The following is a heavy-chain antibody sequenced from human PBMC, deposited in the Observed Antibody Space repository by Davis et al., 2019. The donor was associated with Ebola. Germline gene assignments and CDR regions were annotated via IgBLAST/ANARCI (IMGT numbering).Heavy chain of an antibody. D-gene: IGHD5-18*01. CDR3: ARGGTAMVLYYFDY. J-gene: IGHJ4*02. CDR1: GFTFSSYG. V-gene: IGHV3-30*02. Sequence: PGGSLRLSCAASGFTFSSYGMHWVRQAPGKGLEWVAFIRYDGSNTYYADSVKGRFTISRDNAKNTLHLQMNSLRAEDTAVYYCARGGTAMVLYYFDYWGQGTLVTVSS. CDR2: IRYDGSNT.